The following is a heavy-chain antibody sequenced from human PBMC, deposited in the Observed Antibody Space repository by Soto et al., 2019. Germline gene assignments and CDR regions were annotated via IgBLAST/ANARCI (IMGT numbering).Heavy chain of an antibody. CDR1: GFSLSTTGVG. D-gene: IGHD3-10*01. J-gene: IGHJ6*03. V-gene: IGHV2-5*02. Sequence: QITLKESGPTLVKPTQTLTLTCTFSGFSLSTTGVGVAWIRQPPGKALEWLALIYWDDDKRYSPSLKSRLTITKDTSKNQVDLTMTIVYPVDIATYYCAHRGKDFVRGVTYYYVDVWVNGTTVTVSS. CDR2: IYWDDDK. CDR3: AHRGKDFVRGVTYYYVDV.